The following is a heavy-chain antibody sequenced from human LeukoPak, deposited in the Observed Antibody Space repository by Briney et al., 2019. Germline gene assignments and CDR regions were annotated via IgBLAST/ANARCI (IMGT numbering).Heavy chain of an antibody. CDR3: ASWHSSGYPPVGAFDI. J-gene: IGHJ3*02. D-gene: IGHD3-22*01. CDR2: IYYSGST. CDR1: GGSINSYY. Sequence: SETLSLTCTVSGGSINSYYWSWIRQPPGKGLEWIGYIYYSGSTNYNPSLKSRVTISVDTSKNQFSLKLSSVTAADTAVYYCASWHSSGYPPVGAFDIWGQGTMVTVSS. V-gene: IGHV4-59*01.